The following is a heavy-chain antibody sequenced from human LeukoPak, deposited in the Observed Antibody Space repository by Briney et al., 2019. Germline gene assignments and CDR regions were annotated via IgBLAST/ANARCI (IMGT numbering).Heavy chain of an antibody. Sequence: PGGSLRLSCAVSGITFSSQSMNWVRQAPGKGLEWVSSISGNSIYIYYANSVKGRFTISRGNAKKSLYLQMNSLRAEDTAVYYCARGETTGGKPGFDYWGQGTLVTVSS. D-gene: IGHD1-14*01. CDR3: ARGETTGGKPGFDY. CDR1: GITFSSQS. CDR2: ISGNSIYI. J-gene: IGHJ4*02. V-gene: IGHV3-21*01.